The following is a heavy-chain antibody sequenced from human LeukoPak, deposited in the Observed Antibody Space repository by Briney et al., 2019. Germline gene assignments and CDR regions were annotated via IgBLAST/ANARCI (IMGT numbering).Heavy chain of an antibody. D-gene: IGHD5-18*01. CDR3: ASGGYSYGFDY. CDR1: GGSISSYY. Sequence: SETLSLTCTVSGGSISSYYWSWIRQPPGKGLEWIGYIYYSGSTNYNPSLKSRVTISVDTSKNQFSLKLSSVTAADTAMYYCASGGYSYGFDYWGQGTLVTVSP. CDR2: IYYSGST. V-gene: IGHV4-59*12. J-gene: IGHJ4*02.